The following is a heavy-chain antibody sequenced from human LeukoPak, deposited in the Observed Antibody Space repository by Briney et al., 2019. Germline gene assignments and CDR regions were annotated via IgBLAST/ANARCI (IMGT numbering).Heavy chain of an antibody. V-gene: IGHV3-20*04. D-gene: IGHD3-22*01. Sequence: PGGSLRLSCAASGFTFDDYGMSWVRQAPGKGLEWVSGINWNGGSTGYADSVKGRFTISRDNAKNSLYLQMNSLRAEDTALYYCARIDYDSHSGTYYFDYWGQGTLVTVSS. CDR2: INWNGGST. CDR3: ARIDYDSHSGTYYFDY. CDR1: GFTFDDYG. J-gene: IGHJ4*02.